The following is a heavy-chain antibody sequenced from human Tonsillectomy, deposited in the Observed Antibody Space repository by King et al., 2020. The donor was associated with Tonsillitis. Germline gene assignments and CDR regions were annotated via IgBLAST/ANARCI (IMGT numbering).Heavy chain of an antibody. CDR1: GGSFSGYY. Sequence: VQLQQWGAGLLKPSETLSLTCAVYGGSFSGYYWSWIRQPPGKGLEWIGEINHSGSTNYNPSLKSRVTISVDTSKNQFSLKLSSVTAADTAVYYFARGKRYCSSTSCYTGNFDYWGQGTLVTVSS. CDR3: ARGKRYCSSTSCYTGNFDY. CDR2: INHSGST. V-gene: IGHV4-34*01. J-gene: IGHJ4*02. D-gene: IGHD2-2*02.